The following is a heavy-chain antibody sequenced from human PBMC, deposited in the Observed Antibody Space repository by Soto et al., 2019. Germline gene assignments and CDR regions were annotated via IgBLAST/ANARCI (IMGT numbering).Heavy chain of an antibody. CDR2: IYPGDSET. V-gene: IGHV5-51*01. Sequence: GESLKICFRASGYRFTAYWIAWVRQMTGQGLEWMGIIYPGDSETRYSPSFQGQVTISADKSISTAYLQWSSLKASDTDMYYCMRRGSGTDYWAEGTLVTVSS. J-gene: IGHJ4*02. CDR3: MRRGSGTDY. D-gene: IGHD2-15*01. CDR1: GYRFTAYW.